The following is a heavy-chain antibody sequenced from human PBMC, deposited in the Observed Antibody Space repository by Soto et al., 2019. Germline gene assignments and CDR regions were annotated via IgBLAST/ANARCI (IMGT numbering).Heavy chain of an antibody. Sequence: GGSLRLSCAASGFTFSSYGMHWVRQAPGKGLEWVAVIWYGGSNKYYADSVKGRFTISRDNSKNTLYLQMNSLRAEDTAVYYCAREAAAASRAIDYWGQGTLVTVSS. CDR3: AREAAAASRAIDY. V-gene: IGHV3-33*01. D-gene: IGHD6-13*01. CDR2: IWYGGSNK. CDR1: GFTFSSYG. J-gene: IGHJ4*02.